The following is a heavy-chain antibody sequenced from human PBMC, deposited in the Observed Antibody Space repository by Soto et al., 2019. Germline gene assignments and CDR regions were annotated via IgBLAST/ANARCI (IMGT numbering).Heavy chain of an antibody. Sequence: GGSLRLSCAASGFTFSSYSMNWVRQAPGEGQGLRRSDRRSGGKGKSVDLGGGRIINNKDNAKNELYMHIYSLRDEDTAVYYCAREAPIYYYDSSGQEGLDFWRQGTLLTVS. J-gene: IGHJ4*02. CDR1: GFTFSSYS. CDR3: AREAPIYYYDSSGQEGLDF. V-gene: IGHV3-48*02. D-gene: IGHD3-22*01. CDR2: DRRSGGKG.